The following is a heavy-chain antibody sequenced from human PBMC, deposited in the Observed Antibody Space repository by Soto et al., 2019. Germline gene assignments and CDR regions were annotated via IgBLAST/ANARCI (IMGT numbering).Heavy chain of an antibody. D-gene: IGHD3-10*01. Sequence: GGSLRLSCAASGFTFSSYAMSWVRQAPGKGLEWVSAISGSGGSTYYADSVKGRFTISRDNSKNTLYLQMNSLRAEDTAVYYCAKEGYYGSGNYYSPFFDYWGQGTLVTVSS. V-gene: IGHV3-23*01. CDR2: ISGSGGST. CDR3: AKEGYYGSGNYYSPFFDY. J-gene: IGHJ4*02. CDR1: GFTFSSYA.